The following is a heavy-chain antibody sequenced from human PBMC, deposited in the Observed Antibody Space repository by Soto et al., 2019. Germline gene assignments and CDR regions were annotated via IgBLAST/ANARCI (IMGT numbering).Heavy chain of an antibody. CDR2: ISGSGGST. D-gene: IGHD5-18*01. CDR1: GFSFSNYA. CDR3: AKDPLDTAMVNY. Sequence: PGGSLRLSCAASGFSFSNYAMTWVRQAPGKGLEWVSAISGSGGSTYYADSVKGRFTISRDNSKNTLYLQMNSLRAEDTAVYYCAKDPLDTAMVNYWGQGTLVTVSS. V-gene: IGHV3-23*01. J-gene: IGHJ4*02.